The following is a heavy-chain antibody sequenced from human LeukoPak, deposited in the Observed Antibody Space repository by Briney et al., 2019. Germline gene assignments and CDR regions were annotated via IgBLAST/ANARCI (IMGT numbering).Heavy chain of an antibody. CDR2: ISGSGGST. J-gene: IGHJ4*02. Sequence: GGSLRLSCAASGFTFSSYAMSWVRQAPGKGLEWVSAISGSGGSTYYADSVKGRFTISRDNSKNTLYLQMNSLRAEDTAVYYCAKAYSGYDPRQYYFDYWGQGTLVTVSS. CDR1: GFTFSSYA. CDR3: AKAYSGYDPRQYYFDY. V-gene: IGHV3-23*01. D-gene: IGHD5-12*01.